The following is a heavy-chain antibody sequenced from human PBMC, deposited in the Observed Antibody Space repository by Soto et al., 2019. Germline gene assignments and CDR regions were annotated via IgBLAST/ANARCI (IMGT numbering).Heavy chain of an antibody. Sequence: AGGSLRLSCAASGFTFSSYAMSWVRQAPGKGLEWVSAISGSGGSTYYADSVKGRFTISRDNSKNTLYLQMNSLRAEDTAVYYCRTMIVVVIPLAFDIWGQGTMVTVSS. CDR2: ISGSGGST. D-gene: IGHD3-22*01. V-gene: IGHV3-23*01. J-gene: IGHJ3*02. CDR3: RTMIVVVIPLAFDI. CDR1: GFTFSSYA.